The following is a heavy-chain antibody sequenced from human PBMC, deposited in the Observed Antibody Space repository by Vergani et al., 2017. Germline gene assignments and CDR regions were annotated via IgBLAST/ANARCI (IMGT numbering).Heavy chain of an antibody. CDR1: GYSFTSYW. CDR2: IYPGDSDT. J-gene: IGHJ4*02. V-gene: IGHV5-51*01. Sequence: EVQLLESGGGLVQPGESLKISCKGSGYSFTSYWIGWVRQMPGKGLEWMGIIYPGDSDTRYSPSFQGQVTISADKSISTAYLQWSSLKASDTAMYYCALTVEMATISYWGQGTLVTVSS. D-gene: IGHD5-24*01. CDR3: ALTVEMATISY.